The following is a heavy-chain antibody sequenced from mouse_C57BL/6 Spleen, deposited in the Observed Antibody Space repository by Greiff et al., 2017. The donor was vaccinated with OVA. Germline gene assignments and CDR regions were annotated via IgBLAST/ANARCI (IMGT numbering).Heavy chain of an antibody. D-gene: IGHD1-1*01. Sequence: VQLQESGEGLVKPGGSLKLSCAASGFTFSSYAMSWVRQTPEKRLEWVAYISSGGDYIYYADTVKGRFTISRDNARNTLYLQMSSLKSEDTAMYYCTRIITTVVADWYFDVWGTGTTVTVSS. CDR1: GFTFSSYA. J-gene: IGHJ1*03. CDR2: ISSGGDYI. CDR3: TRIITTVVADWYFDV. V-gene: IGHV5-9-1*02.